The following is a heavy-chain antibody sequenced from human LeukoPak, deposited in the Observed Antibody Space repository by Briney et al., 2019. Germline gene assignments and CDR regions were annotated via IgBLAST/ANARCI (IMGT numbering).Heavy chain of an antibody. J-gene: IGHJ4*02. D-gene: IGHD3-10*01. Sequence: GGSLRLSCAASGFTFNIYGMHWVRQAPGKGLEWVAGISYDEMYQYYADSVKGRFTISRDNSKNTLFLQMNSLRAEDTAIYYCAKDRDYYGSGSDYWGQGTLVTVCS. V-gene: IGHV3-30*18. CDR2: ISYDEMYQ. CDR1: GFTFNIYG. CDR3: AKDRDYYGSGSDY.